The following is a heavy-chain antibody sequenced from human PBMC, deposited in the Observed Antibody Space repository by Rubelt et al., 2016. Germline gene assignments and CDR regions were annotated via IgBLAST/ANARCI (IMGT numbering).Heavy chain of an antibody. J-gene: IGHJ4*02. CDR1: GDSISPSY. Sequence: QVQLQESGPGLVKPSETLSLTCTVSGDSISPSYWSWIRQPPGERLEWIGHVYHDGTTRYNPSLKSRVVISLDRSKNQFSLRLTSVTAADTAVDYCAKGPDDFDHWGRGTLVTVSS. V-gene: IGHV4-59*12. CDR2: VYHDGTT. CDR3: AKGPDDFDH.